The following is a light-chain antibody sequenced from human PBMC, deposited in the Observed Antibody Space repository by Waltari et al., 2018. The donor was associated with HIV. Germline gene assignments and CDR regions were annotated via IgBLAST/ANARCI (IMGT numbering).Light chain of an antibody. CDR3: QQRSNL. J-gene: IGKJ3*01. CDR2: DAS. Sequence: EIVLTQSPATLSLSPGERATLSCRASPSVSSYLAWYQQKPGQAPRLLIYDASNRATGIPARFSGSGSGTDFTLTISSLEPEDFAVYYCQQRSNLFGPGTKVDIK. V-gene: IGKV3-11*01. CDR1: PSVSSY.